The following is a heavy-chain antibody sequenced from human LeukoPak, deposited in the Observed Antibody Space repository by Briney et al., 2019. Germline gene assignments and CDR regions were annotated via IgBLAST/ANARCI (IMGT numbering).Heavy chain of an antibody. D-gene: IGHD6-6*01. Sequence: GGSLRLSCAASGFTFSNYGMNWVRQAPGKGLEWVSYISSSRSSIDYADSVRGRFTISRDNARNSLYLQMNSLRAEDTAVYYCARGVAARRDIWGQGTMVTVSS. J-gene: IGHJ3*02. CDR2: ISSSRSSI. V-gene: IGHV3-48*01. CDR3: ARGVAARRDI. CDR1: GFTFSNYG.